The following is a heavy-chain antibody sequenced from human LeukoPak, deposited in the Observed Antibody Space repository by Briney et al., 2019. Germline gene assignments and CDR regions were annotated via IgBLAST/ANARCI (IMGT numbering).Heavy chain of an antibody. D-gene: IGHD5-18*01. CDR2: ISWNSGSI. V-gene: IGHV3-9*01. Sequence: SVRLFCAASGFTLDDYAMHWVRQATGKGLEWVAGISWNSGSIGYADAVKGRCTISRDNAKNSLYLQMNSLRAEDTALYYCAKGGVGHSYGLYYYYYMDVWGKGTTVTVSS. CDR1: GFTLDDYA. J-gene: IGHJ6*03. CDR3: AKGGVGHSYGLYYYYYMDV.